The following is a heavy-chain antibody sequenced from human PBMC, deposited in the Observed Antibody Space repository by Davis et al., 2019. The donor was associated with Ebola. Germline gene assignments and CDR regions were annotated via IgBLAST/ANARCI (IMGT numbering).Heavy chain of an antibody. V-gene: IGHV4-59*01. CDR1: GGSISSYY. Sequence: PSETLSLTCTVSGGSISSYYWSWIRQPPGKGLEWIGYIYYSGSTNYNPSLKSRVTISVDTSKNQFSLKLSSVTAADTAVYYCARDGLAAAGGFDYWGQGTLVTVSS. J-gene: IGHJ4*02. CDR2: IYYSGST. CDR3: ARDGLAAAGGFDY. D-gene: IGHD6-13*01.